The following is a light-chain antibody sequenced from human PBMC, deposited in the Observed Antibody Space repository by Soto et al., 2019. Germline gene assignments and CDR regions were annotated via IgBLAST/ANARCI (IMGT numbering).Light chain of an antibody. Sequence: EIVLTQSPATLSLSPGEGATLSCRASQSVSSRLAWYQQKPGQAPRLLIYDASERATGTPVRFSGGGSGTDFTLTISGLEPEDFAFYYCQQRSDWPLTLGGGTKVDIK. V-gene: IGKV3-11*01. CDR3: QQRSDWPLT. CDR2: DAS. CDR1: QSVSSR. J-gene: IGKJ4*01.